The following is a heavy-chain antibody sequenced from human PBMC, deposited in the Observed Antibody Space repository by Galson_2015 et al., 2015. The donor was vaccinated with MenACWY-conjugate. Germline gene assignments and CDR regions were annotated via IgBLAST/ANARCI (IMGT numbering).Heavy chain of an antibody. CDR3: AKTRGASFYFDS. D-gene: IGHD1-26*01. Sequence: SLRLSCAASGFIFNTYWMHWVRQAPGKGLVWVSRINPGGSSTTYADSVKDGFTISRDNAKNTLYLQMNSLRPEDTAVFYCAKTRGASFYFDSWGQGTLVTVSS. J-gene: IGHJ4*02. CDR2: INPGGSST. CDR1: GFIFNTYW. V-gene: IGHV3-74*01.